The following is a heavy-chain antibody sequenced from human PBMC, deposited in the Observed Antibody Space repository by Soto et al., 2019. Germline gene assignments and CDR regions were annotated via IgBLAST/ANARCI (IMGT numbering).Heavy chain of an antibody. D-gene: IGHD2-15*01. CDR3: ATLGSPPGGSDY. CDR2: IWYDGSNK. J-gene: IGHJ4*02. CDR1: GFTFSSYG. Sequence: GGSLRLSCAASGFTFSSYGMHWVRQAPGKGLEWVAVIWYDGSNKYYADSVKGRFTISRDNSKNTLYLQMNSLRAEDTAVYYCATLGSPPGGSDYWGQGTLVTVSS. V-gene: IGHV3-33*01.